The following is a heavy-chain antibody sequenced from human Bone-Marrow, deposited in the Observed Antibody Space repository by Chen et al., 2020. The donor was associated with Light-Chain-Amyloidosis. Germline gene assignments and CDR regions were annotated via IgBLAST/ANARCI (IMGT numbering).Heavy chain of an antibody. Sequence: GWMRQAPGKGLEWIGSIFRGDITYYTSSLKSRVTLSVDTSNNHISLRLRSVTAGDTAIYYCARGPSEVEWGVVSAFAFDFWGQGTMVTVSS. CDR3: ARGPSEVEWGVVSAFAFDF. CDR2: IFRGDIT. V-gene: IGHV4-38-2*02. D-gene: IGHD2-21*01. J-gene: IGHJ3*01.